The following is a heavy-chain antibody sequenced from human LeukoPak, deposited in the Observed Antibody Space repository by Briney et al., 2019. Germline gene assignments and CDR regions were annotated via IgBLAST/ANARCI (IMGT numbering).Heavy chain of an antibody. V-gene: IGHV4-34*01. CDR3: ARDSCWNCSGANRGSDY. CDR1: GGSLSSYY. Sequence: SETLSLTCTVSGGSLSSYYWSWIRQPPGKGLEWIGEINHSGSTNYNPSLKSRVTISVDTSKNQFSLKLSSVTAADTAVYYCARDSCWNCSGANRGSDYWGQGTLVTVSS. D-gene: IGHD2-15*01. CDR2: INHSGST. J-gene: IGHJ4*02.